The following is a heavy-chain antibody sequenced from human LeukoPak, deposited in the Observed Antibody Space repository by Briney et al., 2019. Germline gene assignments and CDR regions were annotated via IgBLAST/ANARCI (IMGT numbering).Heavy chain of an antibody. D-gene: IGHD3-10*01. Sequence: GGSLRLSCTASGFTFNTYWMSWVRQAPGKGLEWVANIKEDGSEQNYVDSVKGRFTISRDNAKSSLYLQMYSLRGEDTAVYYCVREDYYGSGSPSAFANWGQGTLVTVSS. CDR3: VREDYYGSGSPSAFAN. J-gene: IGHJ4*02. CDR2: IKEDGSEQ. V-gene: IGHV3-7*01. CDR1: GFTFNTYW.